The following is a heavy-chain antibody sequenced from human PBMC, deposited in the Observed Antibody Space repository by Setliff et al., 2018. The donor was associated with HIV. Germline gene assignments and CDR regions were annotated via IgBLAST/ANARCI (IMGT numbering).Heavy chain of an antibody. V-gene: IGHV4-59*01. J-gene: IGHJ6*03. CDR3: ASEAWTSYRSSSGYYYYYMDV. CDR1: GFTFSDVW. D-gene: IGHD6-6*01. CDR2: IYYSGTT. Sequence: LRLSCAASGFTFSDVWMNWIRQSAGKGLEWIGYIYYSGTTKYNPSLKSRVTISVDTSKNQFSLKLSSVTAADTAVYYCASEAWTSYRSSSGYYYYYMDVWGKGTTVTVSS.